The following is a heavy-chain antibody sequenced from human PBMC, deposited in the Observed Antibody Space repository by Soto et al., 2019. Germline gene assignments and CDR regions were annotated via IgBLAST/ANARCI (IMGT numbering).Heavy chain of an antibody. J-gene: IGHJ4*02. CDR2: ISGSVGST. CDR3: AKGERRITMVRTKCDTDY. V-gene: IGHV3-23*01. D-gene: IGHD3-10*01. CDR1: GFTFSSYA. Sequence: EVQLLESGGGLVQPGGSLRLSCAASGFTFSSYAMSWVRQAPGKGLERVSGISGSVGSTYYADSVKGRFTISRDNAKNTLYLRMNSLRAEDTAVYYCAKGERRITMVRTKCDTDYWGQGTLVTVSS.